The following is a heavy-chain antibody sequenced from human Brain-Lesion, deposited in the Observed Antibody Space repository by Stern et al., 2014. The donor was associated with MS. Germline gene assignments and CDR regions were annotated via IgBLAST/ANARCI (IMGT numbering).Heavy chain of an antibody. CDR1: GDSISSYH. J-gene: IGHJ2*01. Sequence: VQLVESGPGLVKPSETLSLTCTVSGDSISSYHWNWIRQSPAQGKERVGHIDYCVNTNNSPSLRSRITISVATSKNRFSLKMSSMTAADTAVSYCASEISMIVVGQSHWYFDLWGRGALVTVSS. D-gene: IGHD2-21*01. CDR2: IDYCVNT. CDR3: ASEISMIVVGQSHWYFDL. V-gene: IGHV4-59*01.